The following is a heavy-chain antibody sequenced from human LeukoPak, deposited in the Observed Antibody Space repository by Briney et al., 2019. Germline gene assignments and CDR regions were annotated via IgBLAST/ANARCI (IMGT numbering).Heavy chain of an antibody. V-gene: IGHV4-39*01. CDR1: GGSITNNTYY. D-gene: IGHD1-26*01. Sequence: SETLSLTCTVSGGSITNNTYYWGWIRQPPGEGLEWIGNIYSSGSTYYNASLQSRVTISIDTSKNQFSLRLNSVTAADTAMYYCAKSGGYGLIDYWGQGTRVTVSS. J-gene: IGHJ4*02. CDR3: AKSGGYGLIDY. CDR2: IYSSGST.